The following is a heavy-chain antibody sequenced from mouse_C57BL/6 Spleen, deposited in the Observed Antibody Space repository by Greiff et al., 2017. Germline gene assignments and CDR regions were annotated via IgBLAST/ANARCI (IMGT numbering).Heavy chain of an antibody. D-gene: IGHD2-2*01. V-gene: IGHV1-58*01. CDR1: GYTFTSYG. Sequence: EVQLQQSGAELVRPGSSVKMSCKTSGYTFTSYGINWVKQRPGQGLEWIGYIYIGTGYTEYNEKFKGKATLTSDTSSSTAYMQLSSLTSEDSAIYFCARRLPHYAMDYWGQGTSVTVSS. CDR2: IYIGTGYT. J-gene: IGHJ4*01. CDR3: ARRLPHYAMDY.